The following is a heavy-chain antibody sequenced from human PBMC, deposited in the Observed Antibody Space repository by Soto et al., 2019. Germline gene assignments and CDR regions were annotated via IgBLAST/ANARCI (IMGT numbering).Heavy chain of an antibody. CDR2: MNPNSGNT. Sequence: QVKLVQSGAEVKKPGASVKVSCKASGYTFTSYDINWVRQATGQGLEWMGWMNPNSGNTGYAQKFQGRVTMTRNTSISTVYMELSSLRYEVTTVDSDASEKVGAVDYWGQGTLVTVSS. CDR1: GYTFTSYD. J-gene: IGHJ4*02. CDR3: ASEKVGAVDY. V-gene: IGHV1-8*01. D-gene: IGHD1-26*01.